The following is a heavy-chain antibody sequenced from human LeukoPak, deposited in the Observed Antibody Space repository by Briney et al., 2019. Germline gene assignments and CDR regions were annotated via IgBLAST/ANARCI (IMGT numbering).Heavy chain of an antibody. J-gene: IGHJ4*02. CDR3: ARDGYCSSTSCYRHFDY. CDR2: ISYDGSNK. CDR1: GFTFSSYA. V-gene: IGHV3-30-3*01. Sequence: GGSLRLSCAASGFTFSSYAMHWVRQAPGKGLEWVAVISYDGSNKYYADSVKGRFTISRDNSKNTLYLQMNSLRAEDTAVYYCARDGYCSSTSCYRHFDYWGQGTLVTVSS. D-gene: IGHD2-2*03.